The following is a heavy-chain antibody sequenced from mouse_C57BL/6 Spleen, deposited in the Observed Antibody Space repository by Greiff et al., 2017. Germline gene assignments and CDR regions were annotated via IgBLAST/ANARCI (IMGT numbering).Heavy chain of an antibody. Sequence: EVQLQQSGPELVKPGASVKIPCKASGYTFTDYNMDWVKQSHGKSLEWIGDINPNNGGTIYNQKFKGKATLTVDKSSSTAYMELRSLTSEDAAVYYCVRWSYYGYSIDYWGQGTTLTVSS. J-gene: IGHJ2*01. D-gene: IGHD2-1*01. CDR2: INPNNGGT. CDR1: GYTFTDYN. V-gene: IGHV1-18*01. CDR3: VRWSYYGYSIDY.